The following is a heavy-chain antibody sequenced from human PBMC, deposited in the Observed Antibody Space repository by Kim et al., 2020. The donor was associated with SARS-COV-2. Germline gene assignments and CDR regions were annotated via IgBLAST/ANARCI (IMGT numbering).Heavy chain of an antibody. J-gene: IGHJ6*01. D-gene: IGHD3-3*02. V-gene: IGHV3-30-3*01. CDR3: ARGLLPRHCWSYDARYY. Sequence: GGSLRLSCAASGFTFSSYAMHWVRQAPGKGLEWVAVISYDGSNKYYADSVKGRFTISRDNSKNTLYLQMNSLRAEDTAVYYCARGLLPRHCWSYDARYY. CDR2: ISYDGSNK. CDR1: GFTFSSYA.